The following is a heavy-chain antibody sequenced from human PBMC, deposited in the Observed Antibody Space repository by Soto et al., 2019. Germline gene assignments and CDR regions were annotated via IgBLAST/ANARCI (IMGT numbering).Heavy chain of an antibody. CDR3: AKDRGGAFTSSRYFDY. D-gene: IGHD3-16*01. Sequence: GWSLRLSCAASGFGFSSYAMSWVRQAPGKGLEWVSGITPGGGTTNYADSVKGRFTISRDNSNNTLYLETNSMRVEDKAIYYCAKDRGGAFTSSRYFDYWGQGTLVTVSS. CDR1: GFGFSSYA. J-gene: IGHJ4*02. V-gene: IGHV3-23*01. CDR2: ITPGGGTT.